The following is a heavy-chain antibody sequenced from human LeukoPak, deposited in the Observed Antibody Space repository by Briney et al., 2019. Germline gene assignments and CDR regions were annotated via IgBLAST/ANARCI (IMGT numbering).Heavy chain of an antibody. V-gene: IGHV3-23*01. CDR2: ISGSGGST. J-gene: IGHJ4*02. D-gene: IGHD3-22*01. CDR3: ALYRRYYDSSGYWAFDY. CDR1: GFTFSSYW. Sequence: GGSLRLSCAASGFTFSSYWMHWVRQAPGKGLEWVSDISGSGGSTYYADSVKGRFTISRDNSKNTLYLQMNSLRAEDTAVYYCALYRRYYDSSGYWAFDYWGQGTLVTVSS.